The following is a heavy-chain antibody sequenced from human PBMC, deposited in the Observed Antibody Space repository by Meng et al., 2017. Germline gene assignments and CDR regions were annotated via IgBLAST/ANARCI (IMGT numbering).Heavy chain of an antibody. V-gene: IGHV4-39*07. CDR1: GGSISSSSYY. D-gene: IGHD2-15*01. J-gene: IGHJ6*02. CDR3: ARAYRYCSGGSCLSYYYYYGMDV. Sequence: GSLRLSYTVSGGSISSSSYYWGWIRQPPGKGLEWIGSIYYSGSTYYNPSLKSRVTISVDTSKNQFSLKLSSVTAADTAVYYCARAYRYCSGGSCLSYYYYYGMDVWGQGTTVTVSS. CDR2: IYYSGST.